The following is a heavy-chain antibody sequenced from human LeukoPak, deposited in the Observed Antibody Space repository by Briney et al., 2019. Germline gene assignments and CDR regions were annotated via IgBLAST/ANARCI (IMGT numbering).Heavy chain of an antibody. D-gene: IGHD1-26*01. Sequence: PGGSLRLSCAASGFPSSSFWMSWVRQAPGKGLEWVANIKQDGSEKYYVDSVKGRFTISRDNAKNSLYLQMNSLRAEDTAVYYCARSGGPDYYYYYMDVWGKGTTVTVSS. J-gene: IGHJ6*03. CDR1: GFPSSSFW. CDR3: ARSGGPDYYYYYMDV. CDR2: IKQDGSEK. V-gene: IGHV3-7*01.